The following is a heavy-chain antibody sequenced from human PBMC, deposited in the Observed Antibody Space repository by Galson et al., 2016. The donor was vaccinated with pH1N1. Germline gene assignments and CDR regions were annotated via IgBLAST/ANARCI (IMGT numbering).Heavy chain of an antibody. CDR1: GFTFSRDG. J-gene: IGHJ4*02. Sequence: SLRLSCAASGFTFSRDGMHWVRQAPGKGLEWVAVIWYDGSTKYYADSVKGRFTISRDNSKNTLYLQMNSLRAEDTAVYYCAKSQYYYDSSGYSFDYWGQGTLVTVSS. CDR3: AKSQYYYDSSGYSFDY. CDR2: IWYDGSTK. V-gene: IGHV3-33*06. D-gene: IGHD3-22*01.